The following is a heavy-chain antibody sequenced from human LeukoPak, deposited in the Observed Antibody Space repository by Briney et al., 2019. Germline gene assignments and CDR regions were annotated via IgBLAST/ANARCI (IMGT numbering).Heavy chain of an antibody. J-gene: IGHJ6*02. Sequence: GGSLRLSCAASGFTFSNYAMHWVRQAPGKGLEWVAVISSDGRNKYYADSVKGRFTISRDNSKNTLYLQMNSLRAEDTAVYYCARDPILTGYPDVWGQGTTVTVSS. D-gene: IGHD3-9*01. CDR2: ISSDGRNK. CDR1: GFTFSNYA. CDR3: ARDPILTGYPDV. V-gene: IGHV3-30*04.